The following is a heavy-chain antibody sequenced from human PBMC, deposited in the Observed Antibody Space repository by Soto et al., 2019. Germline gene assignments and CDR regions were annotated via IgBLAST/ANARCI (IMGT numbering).Heavy chain of an antibody. CDR2: INPNSGGT. Sequence: GPSVKVSCKASGYTFTGYYMHWVRQAPGQGLEWMGWINPNSGGTNYAQKFQGRVTMTRDTSISTAYMELSRLRSDDTAVYYCARRTKIAAAGYYYYGMDVWGQGTTVTVSS. CDR3: ARRTKIAAAGYYYYGMDV. D-gene: IGHD6-13*01. J-gene: IGHJ6*02. V-gene: IGHV1-2*02. CDR1: GYTFTGYY.